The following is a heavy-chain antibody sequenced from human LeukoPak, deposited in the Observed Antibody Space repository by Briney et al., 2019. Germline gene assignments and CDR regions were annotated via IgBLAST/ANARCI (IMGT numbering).Heavy chain of an antibody. Sequence: QAGGSLRLSCSASGFTFSSYAMHWVRQAPGKGLEYVSAISSNGGSTYYADSVKGRFTISRDNSKNTLYLQMSSLRAEDTAVYYCVKSAAVDTAMAPFDYWGQGTLVTVSS. CDR3: VKSAAVDTAMAPFDY. CDR2: ISSNGGST. CDR1: GFTFSSYA. D-gene: IGHD5-18*01. J-gene: IGHJ4*02. V-gene: IGHV3-64D*06.